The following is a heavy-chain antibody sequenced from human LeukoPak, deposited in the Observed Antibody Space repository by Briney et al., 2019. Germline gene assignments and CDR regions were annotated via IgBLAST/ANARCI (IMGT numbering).Heavy chain of an antibody. Sequence: SETLSLTCTVSGGSISSYSWSWIRQPPGKGLEWIGYIFHTGSTFYNPSLKSRVTISVDTSKNQFSLKLYSVTAADTALYYCARDQGRSSWSGDALDIWGQGTTVTVSS. J-gene: IGHJ3*02. CDR1: GGSISSYS. CDR3: ARDQGRSSWSGDALDI. D-gene: IGHD3-3*01. CDR2: IFHTGST. V-gene: IGHV4-59*12.